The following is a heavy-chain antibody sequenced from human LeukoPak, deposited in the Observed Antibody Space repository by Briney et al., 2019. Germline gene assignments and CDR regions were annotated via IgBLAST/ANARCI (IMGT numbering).Heavy chain of an antibody. J-gene: IGHJ4*02. CDR2: IAVSHDGPAT. D-gene: IGHD6-13*01. V-gene: IGHV3-15*04. CDR3: VWSSTWYRRFYLDQ. Sequence: GGTLRLSCAASGFTINLAWMSWVRKTQGKGLQWVARIAVSHDGPATDYPTPVRGRITISRDKSRNMVYLQMSSLRTDDTAVYYCVWSSTWYRRFYLDQWGQGTLVTVSS. CDR1: GFTINLAW.